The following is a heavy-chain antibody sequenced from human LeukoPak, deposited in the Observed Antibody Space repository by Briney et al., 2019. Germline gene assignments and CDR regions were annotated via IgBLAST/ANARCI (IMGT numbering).Heavy chain of an antibody. V-gene: IGHV3-23*01. CDR3: AKEAKYTAMVTYTFDY. J-gene: IGHJ4*02. CDR1: GFTFSSYA. CDR2: ISGSGGST. Sequence: GGSLRLSCAASGFTFSSYAMSWVRQAPGKGLEWVSAISGSGGSTYYADSVKGRFTISRDNSKNTLYLQMNSPRAEDTAVYYCAKEAKYTAMVTYTFDYWGQGTLVTVSS. D-gene: IGHD5-18*01.